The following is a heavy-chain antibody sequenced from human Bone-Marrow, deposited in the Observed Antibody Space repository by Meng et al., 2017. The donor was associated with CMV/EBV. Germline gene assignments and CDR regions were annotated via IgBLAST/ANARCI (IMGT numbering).Heavy chain of an antibody. J-gene: IGHJ3*02. D-gene: IGHD3-22*01. CDR2: IYYSGST. Sequence: SETLSLTCTVSGGSISSYYWSWIRQPPGKGLEWIGYIYYSGSTNYNPSLKSRVTISVDTSKNQFSLKLSSVTAADTAVYYCARITQTYYYDSSGYENAFDIWGQGTTVTVSS. CDR1: GGSISSYY. CDR3: ARITQTYYYDSSGYENAFDI. V-gene: IGHV4-59*01.